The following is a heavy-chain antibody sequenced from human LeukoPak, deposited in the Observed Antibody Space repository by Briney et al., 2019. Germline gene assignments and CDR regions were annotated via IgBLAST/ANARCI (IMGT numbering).Heavy chain of an antibody. J-gene: IGHJ4*02. CDR3: ARGLRITMVRGPHYYFDY. Sequence: QPGGSLRLSCAASGFTFSSYGMHWVRQAPGKGLEWVAVIRYDGSNKYYADSVKGRFTISRDNSKNTLYLQMNSLRAEDTAVYYCARGLRITMVRGPHYYFDYWGQGTLVTVSS. CDR1: GFTFSSYG. D-gene: IGHD3-10*01. CDR2: IRYDGSNK. V-gene: IGHV3-33*01.